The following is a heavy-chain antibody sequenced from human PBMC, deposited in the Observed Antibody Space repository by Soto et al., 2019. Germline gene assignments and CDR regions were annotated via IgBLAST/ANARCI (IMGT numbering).Heavy chain of an antibody. J-gene: IGHJ3*02. CDR3: AREGGDSPLSFDI. CDR2: IYHSGST. D-gene: IGHD2-21*01. Sequence: SETLSLTCAVSGYSISSGYYWGWIRQPPGKGLEWIGSIYHSGSTYYNPSLKSRVTISVDTSKNQFSLKLSSVTAADTAVYYWAREGGDSPLSFDIWGQGTMVTVSS. V-gene: IGHV4-38-2*02. CDR1: GYSISSGYY.